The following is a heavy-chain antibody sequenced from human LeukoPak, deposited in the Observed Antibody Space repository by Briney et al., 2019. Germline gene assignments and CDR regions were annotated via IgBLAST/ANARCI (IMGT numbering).Heavy chain of an antibody. D-gene: IGHD2-8*01. CDR1: GYTLTELS. V-gene: IGHV1-24*01. J-gene: IGHJ4*02. CDR3: ATGRYCTNGVCYHNFPWAFDY. CDR2: FDPEDGET. Sequence: ASVKVSCKVSGYTLTELSMHWVRQAPGKGLEWMGGFDPEDGETIYAQKFQGRVTMTEDTSTDTAYMELSSLRSEDTAVYYCATGRYCTNGVCYHNFPWAFDYWGQGTLVTVSS.